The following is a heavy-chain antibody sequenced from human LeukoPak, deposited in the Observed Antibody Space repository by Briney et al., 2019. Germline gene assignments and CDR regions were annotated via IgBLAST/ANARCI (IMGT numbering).Heavy chain of an antibody. D-gene: IGHD1-26*01. CDR2: ISYSGST. CDR3: AREGYSETFFNWFDP. Sequence: PPETLSLTCTVSGGSISSYYWSWIRQPPGKGLEWIGYISYSGSTSYNPSLKSRVTISLDTSKNQFSLKLSSVTAADTAVYYCAREGYSETFFNWFDPWGQGTLVTVSS. CDR1: GGSISSYY. V-gene: IGHV4-59*01. J-gene: IGHJ5*02.